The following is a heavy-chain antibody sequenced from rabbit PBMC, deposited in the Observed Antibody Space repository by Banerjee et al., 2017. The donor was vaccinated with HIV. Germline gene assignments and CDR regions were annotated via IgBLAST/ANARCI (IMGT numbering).Heavy chain of an antibody. CDR3: ARYSSGWGYFNL. V-gene: IGHV1S45*01. D-gene: IGHD4-1*01. J-gene: IGHJ4*01. CDR1: GFSLSSGYD. Sequence: QEQLEESGGDLVKPEGTLTLTCTVSGFSLSSGYDMCWVRQAPGKGLEWIACIYTGGSGDTHYASWAKGRLTISKTSSTTVTLQMTSLTAADTATYFCARYSSGWGYFNLWG. CDR2: IYTGGSGDT.